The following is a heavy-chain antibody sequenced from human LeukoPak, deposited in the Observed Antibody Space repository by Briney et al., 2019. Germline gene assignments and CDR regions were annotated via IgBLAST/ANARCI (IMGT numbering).Heavy chain of an antibody. CDR3: ASDSIPLAESYYPHYGMDV. V-gene: IGHV3-33*01. D-gene: IGHD3-10*01. CDR2: IWYDGSKK. J-gene: IGHJ6*02. CDR1: GFSFSSYG. Sequence: PGRSLRLSCAASGFSFSSYGMHWVRQAPDKGLEWVAVIWYDGSKKYYADSVKGRFIISRDNSRNTLYLQMNSLRVEDTTVYYCASDSIPLAESYYPHYGMDVWGQGTTVSVSS.